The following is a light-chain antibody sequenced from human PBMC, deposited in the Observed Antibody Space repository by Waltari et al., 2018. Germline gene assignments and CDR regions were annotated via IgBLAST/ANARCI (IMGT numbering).Light chain of an antibody. CDR2: DAS. V-gene: IGKV3-11*01. J-gene: IGKJ4*01. CDR1: QSVGTY. CDR3: QQRRNWPLT. Sequence: EIVLTQSPDILSFPPGERATLSCRASQSVGTYLAWYQQRPGQSPRLLLYDASYRATGIPARFSGSGSETDFTLTISSLQPEDFAVYYCQQRRNWPLTFGGGTRVQI.